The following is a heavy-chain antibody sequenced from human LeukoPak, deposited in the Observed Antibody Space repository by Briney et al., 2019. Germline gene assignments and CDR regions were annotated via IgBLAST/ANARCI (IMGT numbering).Heavy chain of an antibody. V-gene: IGHV4-39*01. CDR2: IYYSGST. CDR1: GGSISSSSYY. D-gene: IGHD2-2*02. Sequence: SETLSLTCTVSGGSISSSSYYWGWIRQPPGKGLEWIGSIYYSGSTYYNPSLKSRVTISVDTSKNQFSLKLSSVTAADTAVYYCARHTPDCSSTSCYTGGFDYWGQGTLVTVSS. J-gene: IGHJ4*02. CDR3: ARHTPDCSSTSCYTGGFDY.